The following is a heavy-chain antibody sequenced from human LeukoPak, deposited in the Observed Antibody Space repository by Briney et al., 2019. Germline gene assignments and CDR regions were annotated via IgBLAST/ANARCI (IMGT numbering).Heavy chain of an antibody. Sequence: SETLSLTCTVSGDSISTSNSYWGWIRQPPGKGLEWIGEINHSGSTNYNPSLKSRVTVSVDTSKNQFSLKLSSVTAADTAVYYCARRGRGYYDSSGYYYGYWGQGTLVTVSS. D-gene: IGHD3-22*01. CDR3: ARRGRGYYDSSGYYYGY. CDR1: GDSISTSNSY. CDR2: INHSGST. J-gene: IGHJ4*02. V-gene: IGHV4-39*07.